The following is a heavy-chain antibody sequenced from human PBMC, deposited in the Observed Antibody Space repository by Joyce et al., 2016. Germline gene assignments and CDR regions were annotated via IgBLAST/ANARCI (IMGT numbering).Heavy chain of an antibody. V-gene: IGHV3-7*01. CDR1: GFTFSSYW. CDR2: INQDGSEK. J-gene: IGHJ4*02. CDR3: GRGPPGVNGGKSDY. D-gene: IGHD4-23*01. Sequence: EVQLVESGGGLVQPGGSLRLSCAASGFTFSSYWMNWVRQAPGKGLEWVANINQDGSEKHYVDSVKGQFTISRDNAKSSLYLQMNRLRVEDTAVYYCGRGPPGVNGGKSDYWGQGTLVTVSS.